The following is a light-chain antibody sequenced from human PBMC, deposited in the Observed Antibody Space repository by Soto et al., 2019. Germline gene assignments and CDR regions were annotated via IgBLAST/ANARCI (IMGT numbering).Light chain of an antibody. CDR3: QQYGSSPLT. CDR2: GAS. CDR1: QSVSSSY. J-gene: IGKJ4*01. V-gene: IGKV3-20*01. Sequence: EIVLTQSPGTLSLSPGERATLSCRASQSVSSSYLAWYQQKPGQAPRLLIYGASSRATGIPDRFSGSGSETDFTLSISRLEPEDFAGYYCQQYGSSPLTFGGGNKLEIK.